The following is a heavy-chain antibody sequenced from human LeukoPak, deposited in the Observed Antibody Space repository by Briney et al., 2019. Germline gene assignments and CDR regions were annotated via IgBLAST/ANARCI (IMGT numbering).Heavy chain of an antibody. CDR2: IRSKAYGGTT. V-gene: IGHV3-49*04. CDR3: TRRYNYDSSGYYYVRDAFDI. J-gene: IGHJ3*02. Sequence: GGSLRLSCAASGFTFSSYSMNWVRQAPGKGLEWVGFIRSKAYGGTTKNAASVKGRFTISRDGSRSIAYLQMNSLKTEDTAVYYCTRRYNYDSSGYYYVRDAFDIWGQGTMVTVSS. D-gene: IGHD3-22*01. CDR1: GFTFSSYS.